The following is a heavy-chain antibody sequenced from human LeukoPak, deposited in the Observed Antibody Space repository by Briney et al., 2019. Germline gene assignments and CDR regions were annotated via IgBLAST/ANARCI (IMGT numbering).Heavy chain of an antibody. D-gene: IGHD6-19*01. V-gene: IGHV3-21*01. CDR3: ARDGYSSGWYEPLDAFDI. CDR2: ISSSSYI. Sequence: GGSLRLSCAASGFTFSSYSMNWVRQAPGKGLEWVSSISSSSYIYYADSVKGRFTISRDNAKNSLYLQMNSLRAEDTAVYYCARDGYSSGWYEPLDAFDIWGQGTMVTVSS. CDR1: GFTFSSYS. J-gene: IGHJ3*02.